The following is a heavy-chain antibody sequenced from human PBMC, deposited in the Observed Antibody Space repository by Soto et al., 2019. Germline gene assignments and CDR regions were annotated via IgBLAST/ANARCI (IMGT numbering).Heavy chain of an antibody. D-gene: IGHD3-22*01. J-gene: IGHJ3*02. CDR2: ISTSSTYT. Sequence: QVQLVESGGGLVKPGGSLRLSCAASRFTFSDYYMSWIRQAPGKGPEWVSYISTSSTYTHYADSVKGRFTISRDNAKNSLYLQMISLRAEDTAVYYCARDLHYYDSSGYYYHLNTFDIWGQGTMVTVSS. CDR3: ARDLHYYDSSGYYYHLNTFDI. CDR1: RFTFSDYY. V-gene: IGHV3-11*06.